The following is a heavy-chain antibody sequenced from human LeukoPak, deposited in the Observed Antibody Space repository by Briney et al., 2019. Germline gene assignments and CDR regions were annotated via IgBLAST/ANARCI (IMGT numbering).Heavy chain of an antibody. J-gene: IGHJ4*02. Sequence: ETLSLTXTISGGSISSSSFYWGWLRQPPGKGLEWIGSINYGGSTSYNPSLKTRVTVSLDTSKTQFSLRLSSVTAADTAVYYCARVLRYFDWPCDYWGQGTLFTVSS. CDR3: ARVLRYFDWPCDY. CDR2: INYGGST. D-gene: IGHD3-9*01. V-gene: IGHV4-39*01. CDR1: GGSISSSSFY.